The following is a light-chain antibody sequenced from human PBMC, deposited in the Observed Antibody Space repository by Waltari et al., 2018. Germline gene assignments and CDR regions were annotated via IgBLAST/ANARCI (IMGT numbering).Light chain of an antibody. J-gene: IGLJ6*01. V-gene: IGLV6-57*03. Sequence: NFMLTQPHSVSESPGKTVTISCTRSSGSIASNYVQWYQQRPGSAPTTVIYEDNQRPSGVPDRFSGSIDSSSNSASLTIAGLKTEDEADYYCQSYDSNEVFGSGTKVTVL. CDR3: QSYDSNEV. CDR1: SGSIASNY. CDR2: EDN.